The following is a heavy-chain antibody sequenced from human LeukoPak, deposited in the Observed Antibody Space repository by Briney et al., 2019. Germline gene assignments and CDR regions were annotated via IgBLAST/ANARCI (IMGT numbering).Heavy chain of an antibody. CDR1: AISFGNYY. CDR2: LRGNDET. V-gene: IGHV3-23*01. D-gene: IGHD3-10*01. Sequence: GRLLRLSCGACAISFGNYYMSWVRQAPERGPEWVSSLRGNDETFYADSVKGRFTLSRDDSRNTVYLQLNNLRVEDTAIYYCARASWVSDPDAVRWGQGTQVTVSS. CDR3: ARASWVSDPDAVR. J-gene: IGHJ4*02.